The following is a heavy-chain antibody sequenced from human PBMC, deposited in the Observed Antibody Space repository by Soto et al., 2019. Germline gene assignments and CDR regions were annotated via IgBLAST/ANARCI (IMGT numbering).Heavy chain of an antibody. Sequence: QVQLVESGGGVVQPGRSLRLSCAASGFTFSSYGMHWVRQAPGKGLEWVAVISYDGSNKYYADSVKGRFTIARDNSKNPLYLQMNSLRAEDTAVYYCAKSLVEWELLGFFDYWGQGTLVTVSS. CDR3: AKSLVEWELLGFFDY. CDR1: GFTFSSYG. J-gene: IGHJ4*02. V-gene: IGHV3-30*18. CDR2: ISYDGSNK. D-gene: IGHD1-26*01.